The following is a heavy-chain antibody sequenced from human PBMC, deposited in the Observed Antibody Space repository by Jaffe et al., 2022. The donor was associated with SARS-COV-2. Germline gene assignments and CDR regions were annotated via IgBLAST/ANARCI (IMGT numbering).Heavy chain of an antibody. Sequence: EVQLVESGGGLVRPGGSLRLSCSASGFTFSSCAMYWVRQAPGKGLEYVSVISTQGDSIDYADSVKGRFTISRDNSKNTVYLQMNSLKVEDTAVYFCVRDTVRTTRFDYWGLGTLVTVSP. CDR1: GFTFSSCA. CDR3: VRDTVRTTRFDY. D-gene: IGHD4-17*01. CDR2: ISTQGDSI. J-gene: IGHJ4*02. V-gene: IGHV3-64D*09.